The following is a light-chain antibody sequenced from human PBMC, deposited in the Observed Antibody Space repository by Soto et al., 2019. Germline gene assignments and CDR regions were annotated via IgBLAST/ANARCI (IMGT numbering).Light chain of an antibody. CDR3: SSYTRSSTRV. V-gene: IGLV2-14*03. CDR2: DVS. J-gene: IGLJ1*01. Sequence: QSVLTQPASVSGSPGQSITISCTGTSSDVGGYNYVSWYQHHPGNAPKPLIYDVSTRPSGVSNRFSGSKSGNTASLTISGLQAEDEADYYCSSYTRSSTRVFGTGTKVTVL. CDR1: SSDVGGYNY.